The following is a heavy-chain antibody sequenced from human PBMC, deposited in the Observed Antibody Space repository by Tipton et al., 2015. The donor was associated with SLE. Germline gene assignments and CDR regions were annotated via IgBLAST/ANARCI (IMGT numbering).Heavy chain of an antibody. CDR1: GDSIRTNDYY. CDR3: ARHRWSGGTMAVDWFDP. CDR2: IFHSGST. Sequence: TLSLTCTVSGDSIRTNDYYWAWIRQPPGKGLEWIGSIFHSGSTNYNPSLKRRVTASFDTSKNQFSLKLTSVIAADTAVYYCARHRWSGGTMAVDWFDPWGQGTLVTVSS. D-gene: IGHD3-10*01. J-gene: IGHJ5*02. V-gene: IGHV4-39*07.